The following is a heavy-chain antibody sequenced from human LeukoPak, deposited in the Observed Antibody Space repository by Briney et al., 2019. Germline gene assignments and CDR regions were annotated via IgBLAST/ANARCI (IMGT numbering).Heavy chain of an antibody. CDR1: GDSVSTNNAG. V-gene: IGHV6-1*01. J-gene: IGHJ4*02. CDR3: ARERFGFYYGNSDLGQFDY. D-gene: IGHD3-10*01. Sequence: SQTLSLTCAISGDSVSTNNAGWNWIRQSPSRGLEWLGRTFYRSKWYNDYAVSVKSRITINPDTSKNQFSLQLNSVTPEDTAVYYCARERFGFYYGNSDLGQFDYWGQGTLVTVSS. CDR2: TFYRSKWYN.